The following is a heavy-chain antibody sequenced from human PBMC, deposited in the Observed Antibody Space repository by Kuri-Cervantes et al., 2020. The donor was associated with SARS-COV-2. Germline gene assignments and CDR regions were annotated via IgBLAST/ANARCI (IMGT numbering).Heavy chain of an antibody. V-gene: IGHV3-7*01. CDR3: ARVIPAAILLTGSGSNWFDP. Sequence: GGSLRLSCAASGFTFSSYWMSWVRQAPGKGLEWVANIKQDGSEKYYVDSVKGRFTISRDNAKNSPYLQMNSLRAEDTAVYYCARVIPAAILLTGSGSNWFDPWGQGTLVTVSS. CDR2: IKQDGSEK. CDR1: GFTFSSYW. D-gene: IGHD2-2*01. J-gene: IGHJ5*02.